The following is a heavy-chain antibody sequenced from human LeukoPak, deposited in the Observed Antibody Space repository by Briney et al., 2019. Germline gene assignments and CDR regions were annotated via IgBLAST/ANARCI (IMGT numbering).Heavy chain of an antibody. CDR1: GFTFSDYY. D-gene: IGHD3-10*01. CDR2: ISSSGSTI. V-gene: IGHV3-11*04. CDR3: ARDSIFYGSGSSPIDY. Sequence: GGSLRLSCAASGFTFSDYYMSWIRQAPGKGLEWVSYISSSGSTIYYADSVKGRFTISRDNAKNSLFLQMNSLRAEDTAVYYCARDSIFYGSGSSPIDYWGQGTLVTVSS. J-gene: IGHJ4*02.